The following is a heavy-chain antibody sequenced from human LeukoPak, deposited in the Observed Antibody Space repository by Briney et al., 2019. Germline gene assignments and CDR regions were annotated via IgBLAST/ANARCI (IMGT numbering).Heavy chain of an antibody. J-gene: IGHJ3*02. CDR2: IYSGGST. V-gene: IGHV3-53*01. D-gene: IGHD3-22*01. CDR1: GFTFSSYA. Sequence: GGSLRLSCAASGFTFSSYAMHWVRQAPGKGLEWVSVIYSGGSTYYADSVKGRFTISRDNSKNTLYLQMNSLRAEDTAVYYCARLQYYYDSSGYYDAFDIWGQGTMVTVSS. CDR3: ARLQYYYDSSGYYDAFDI.